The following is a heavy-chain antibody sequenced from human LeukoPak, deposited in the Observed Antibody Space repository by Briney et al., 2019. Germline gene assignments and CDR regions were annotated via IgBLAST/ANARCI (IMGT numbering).Heavy chain of an antibody. V-gene: IGHV3-30-3*01. D-gene: IGHD6-19*01. J-gene: IGHJ4*02. Sequence: GGSLRLSCAASGLTFSSYAMHWVRQAPGKGLEWVAVISYDGSNKYYADSVKGRFTISRDNSKNTLYLQMNSLRAEDTAAYYCARDGLAVAAKPLSFFDYWGQGTLVTVSS. CDR2: ISYDGSNK. CDR1: GLTFSSYA. CDR3: ARDGLAVAAKPLSFFDY.